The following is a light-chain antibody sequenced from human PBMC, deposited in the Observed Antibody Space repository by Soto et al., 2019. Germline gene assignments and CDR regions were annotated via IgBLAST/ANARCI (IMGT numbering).Light chain of an antibody. J-gene: IGKJ1*01. CDR3: QQYKDWRT. Sequence: IVMTQSPATLSVSPGERATLSCRASQTIDNKLAWYQQRPGQAPRLLIYGASIRATGIPARFSGSGSGTEFTLTISGLQSGDFGVYYCQQYKDWRTFGQGTNVDIK. V-gene: IGKV3-15*01. CDR2: GAS. CDR1: QTIDNK.